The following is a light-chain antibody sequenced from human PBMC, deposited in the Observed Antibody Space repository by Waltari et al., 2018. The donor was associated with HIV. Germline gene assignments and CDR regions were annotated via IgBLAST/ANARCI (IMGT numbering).Light chain of an antibody. CDR3: SSYTSTSTLL. CDR2: DAN. Sequence: QSALTQPASVSGSLGQSITISCIGTSSDIGSYHYVSWYQHHPDKAPTLVIYDANARPSGVPFRFSGSKSVNTASLTIAGLQAEDEADYYCSSYTSTSTLLFGGGTKVTVL. J-gene: IGLJ3*02. CDR1: SSDIGSYHY. V-gene: IGLV2-14*01.